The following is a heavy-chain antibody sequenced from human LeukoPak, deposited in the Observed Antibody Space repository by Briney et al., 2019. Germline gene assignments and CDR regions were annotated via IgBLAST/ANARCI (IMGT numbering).Heavy chain of an antibody. V-gene: IGHV4-59*01. J-gene: IGHJ4*02. D-gene: IGHD3-22*01. CDR2: IYYSGST. CDR1: GGSTSSYY. Sequence: SETLSLTCTVSGGSTSSYYWSWIRQPPGKGLEWIGYIYYSGSTNYNPSLKSRVTISVDTSKNQFSLKLSSVTAADTAVYYCARDRTYYYDSSGYGFDYWGQGTLVTVSS. CDR3: ARDRTYYYDSSGYGFDY.